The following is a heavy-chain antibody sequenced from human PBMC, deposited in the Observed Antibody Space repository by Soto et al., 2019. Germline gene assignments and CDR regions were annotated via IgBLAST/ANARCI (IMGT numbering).Heavy chain of an antibody. D-gene: IGHD3-22*01. CDR2: IIPILGIA. CDR1: GGTFSSYA. CDR3: ASPYYYDSSGYYPY. Sequence: SVKVSCKASGGTFSSYAISWVRQAPGQGLEWMGRIIPILGIANYAQKFQGRVTITADKSTSTAYMELSSLRSEDTAVYYCASPYYYDSSGYYPYWGQGTLVTVSS. J-gene: IGHJ4*02. V-gene: IGHV1-69*04.